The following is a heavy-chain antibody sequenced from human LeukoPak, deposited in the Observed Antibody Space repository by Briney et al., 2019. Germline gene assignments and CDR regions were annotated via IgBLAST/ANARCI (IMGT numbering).Heavy chain of an antibody. CDR1: GYTFTSYG. V-gene: IGHV1-18*01. Sequence: ASVKVSCKASGYTFTSYGISWVRQAPGQGLEWVGWISAYNGNTNYAQKLQGRVTMTTDTSTSTAYMELRSLRSDDTAVYYCARRDYDFWSGTNGFDYWGQGTLVTVSS. D-gene: IGHD3-3*01. CDR3: ARRDYDFWSGTNGFDY. CDR2: ISAYNGNT. J-gene: IGHJ4*02.